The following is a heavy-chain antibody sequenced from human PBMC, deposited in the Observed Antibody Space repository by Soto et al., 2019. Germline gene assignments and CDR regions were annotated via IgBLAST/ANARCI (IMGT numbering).Heavy chain of an antibody. Sequence: ASVKVSCKASGNTFTRYDINWVRQATGHGLAWMGWINPNSGNIGYAHKFQGRVTMTRDTAIRTACMEVSRLRSDATAVYSCARGGASGSYYLLDYWGQGTLVTVSS. V-gene: IGHV1-8*01. CDR3: ARGGASGSYYLLDY. D-gene: IGHD3-10*01. CDR1: GNTFTRYD. J-gene: IGHJ4*02. CDR2: INPNSGNI.